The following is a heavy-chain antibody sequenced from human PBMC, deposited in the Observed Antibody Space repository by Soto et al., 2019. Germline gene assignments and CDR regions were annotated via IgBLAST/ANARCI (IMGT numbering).Heavy chain of an antibody. V-gene: IGHV1-69*06. Sequence: AASVKVSCKASGGTFSSYAISWVRQAPGQGLEWMGGIIPIFGTANYAQKFQGRVTITADKSTSTAYMELSSLRSEDTAVYYCASAGYYDSSGYFNWFDPWGQGTLVTVSS. CDR2: IIPIFGTA. D-gene: IGHD3-22*01. J-gene: IGHJ5*02. CDR3: ASAGYYDSSGYFNWFDP. CDR1: GGTFSSYA.